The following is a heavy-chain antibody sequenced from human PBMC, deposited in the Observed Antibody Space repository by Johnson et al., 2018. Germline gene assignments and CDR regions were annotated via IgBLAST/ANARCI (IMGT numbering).Heavy chain of an antibody. CDR1: GFTFRSYG. CDR2: IWHDGSNK. J-gene: IGHJ3*02. Sequence: QVQLQESGGGVVQPGRSLSLSCAASGFTFRSYGMHWVRQAPGKGLEWVAVIWHDGSNKYYADSVKGRFTISRDNSKNTLYLKMNSLRAEDTAVFYCARSRDGYNSLDIWGQGTMVTVSS. V-gene: IGHV3-33*01. D-gene: IGHD5-24*01. CDR3: ARSRDGYNSLDI.